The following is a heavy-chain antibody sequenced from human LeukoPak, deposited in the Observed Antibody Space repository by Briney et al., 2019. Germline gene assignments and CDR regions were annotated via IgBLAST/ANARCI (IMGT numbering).Heavy chain of an antibody. CDR2: ISSSGSTI. D-gene: IGHD6-13*01. Sequence: GGSLRLSCAASEFTFSNYGMNWVRQAPGKGLEWLSYISSSGSTINYADSVKGRVTISRDNAKNSLYLQMNSLRAEDTAIYYCAREYSSTWYAGRGLFDYWGQGTLVTVSS. J-gene: IGHJ4*02. CDR1: EFTFSNYG. CDR3: AREYSSTWYAGRGLFDY. V-gene: IGHV3-48*03.